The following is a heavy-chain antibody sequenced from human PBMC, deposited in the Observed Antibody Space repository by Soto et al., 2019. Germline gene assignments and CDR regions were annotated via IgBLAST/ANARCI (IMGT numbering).Heavy chain of an antibody. Sequence: QLQLVQSGPEVKKPGTSVKVSCKASGFTFTSSAVQWVRQARGLRLEWIGWIVGGSGNTNYGQKFQERVAITSDMSTSTAYMEVSSLRSEDTAVYYCAVTPGYCSGGSCYSIEYWGQETLVTVSS. CDR2: IVGGSGNT. V-gene: IGHV1-58*01. CDR3: AVTPGYCSGGSCYSIEY. J-gene: IGHJ4*02. CDR1: GFTFTSSA. D-gene: IGHD2-15*01.